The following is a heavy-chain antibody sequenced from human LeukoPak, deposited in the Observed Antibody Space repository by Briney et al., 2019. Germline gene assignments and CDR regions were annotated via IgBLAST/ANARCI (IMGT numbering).Heavy chain of an antibody. CDR1: GGSFSGYY. CDR3: AREYCSSTSCYFDY. Sequence: PSETLSLTCAVYGGSFSGYYWSWIRQPPGKGLEWIGEINHSGSTNYNPSLKSRVTISVDTSKNQFSLKLSSVTAADTAVYHCAREYCSSTSCYFDYWGQGTLVTVSS. D-gene: IGHD2-2*01. CDR2: INHSGST. J-gene: IGHJ4*02. V-gene: IGHV4-34*01.